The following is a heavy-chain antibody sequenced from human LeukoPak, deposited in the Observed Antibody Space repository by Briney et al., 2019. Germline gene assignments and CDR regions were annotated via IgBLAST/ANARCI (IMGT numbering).Heavy chain of an antibody. D-gene: IGHD5-18*01. Sequence: SGGSLRLSCAASGFTFSSYWMSWIRQVPGKGLEWVANIKEDGSEKFYVDPVKGRFTISRDNVKNSLYLQMNSLRAEDTAVYYCARGDVDTAMVYSDYWGQGTLVTVSS. CDR2: IKEDGSEK. CDR3: ARGDVDTAMVYSDY. V-gene: IGHV3-7*01. J-gene: IGHJ4*02. CDR1: GFTFSSYW.